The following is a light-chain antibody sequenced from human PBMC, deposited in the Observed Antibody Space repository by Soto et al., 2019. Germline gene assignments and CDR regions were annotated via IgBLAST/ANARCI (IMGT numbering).Light chain of an antibody. CDR1: QDISNY. CDR3: QKYNSAPQT. Sequence: DIPMTQSPSSLSASVGDRVTITCRASQDISNYLAWYQQKPGKVPKLLIYAASTFQSGVPSRFSGSGSGTDFTLTISSLQPEDVATYYCQKYNSAPQTFGQGTKVEIK. CDR2: AAS. J-gene: IGKJ1*01. V-gene: IGKV1-27*01.